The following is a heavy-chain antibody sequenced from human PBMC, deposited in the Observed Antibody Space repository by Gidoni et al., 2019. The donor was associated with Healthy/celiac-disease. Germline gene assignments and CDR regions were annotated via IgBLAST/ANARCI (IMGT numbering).Heavy chain of an antibody. Sequence: EVQLVESGGGLVQPGGSLRLYCAASGFTFSSYDMNWVRQGPGKGLEWVSYISSSGSTIYYADSVKGRVTISRDNAKNSVYLQMNSLRAEDTAVYYCARGRDSSGYYYCYYYGMDVWGQGTTVTVSS. J-gene: IGHJ6*02. CDR1: GFTFSSYD. CDR2: ISSSGSTI. D-gene: IGHD3-22*01. CDR3: ARGRDSSGYYYCYYYGMDV. V-gene: IGHV3-48*03.